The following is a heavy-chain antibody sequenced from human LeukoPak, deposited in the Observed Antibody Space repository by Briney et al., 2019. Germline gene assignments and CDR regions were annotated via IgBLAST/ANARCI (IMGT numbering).Heavy chain of an antibody. D-gene: IGHD2-8*01. J-gene: IGHJ4*02. Sequence: SESLSLTCAVYGGSFSGYYWSWIRQPPGKGLEWTGEINHSGSTNYNPSLKSRVTIPVDTSKNQFSLKLSSVTAADTAVYYCARGGGVALVYYFDYWGQGTLVTVSS. CDR1: GGSFSGYY. V-gene: IGHV4-34*01. CDR2: INHSGST. CDR3: ARGGGVALVYYFDY.